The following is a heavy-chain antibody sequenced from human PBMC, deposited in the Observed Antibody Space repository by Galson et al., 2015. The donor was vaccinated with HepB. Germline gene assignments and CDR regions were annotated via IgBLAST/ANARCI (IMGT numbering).Heavy chain of an antibody. J-gene: IGHJ6*02. CDR2: IISNGGST. CDR1: GFTFSSYA. CDR3: VTVYSGSYSNYYYGTDV. Sequence: SLRLSCAASGFTFSSYAMHWVRQAPGKGLEYVSAIISNGGSTYYADSVKGRFTISRDNSKNTLYLQMSSLRAEDTAVYYCVTVYSGSYSNYYYGTDVWGQGTTVTVSS. D-gene: IGHD1-26*01. V-gene: IGHV3-64D*06.